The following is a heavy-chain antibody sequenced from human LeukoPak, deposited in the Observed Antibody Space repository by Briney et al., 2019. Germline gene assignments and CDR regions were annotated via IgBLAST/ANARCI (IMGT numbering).Heavy chain of an antibody. CDR3: ARTTGTYYGV. D-gene: IGHD1-26*01. Sequence: HPGGSLRLSCATSGFTFSDYGIHWVRQAPGKGLEWVANIKQDGSEKYYVDSVKGRFTISRDNAKNSLYLQMNSLRAEDTAVYYCARTTGTYYGVWGQGTLVTVSS. CDR1: GFTFSDYG. J-gene: IGHJ4*02. V-gene: IGHV3-7*01. CDR2: IKQDGSEK.